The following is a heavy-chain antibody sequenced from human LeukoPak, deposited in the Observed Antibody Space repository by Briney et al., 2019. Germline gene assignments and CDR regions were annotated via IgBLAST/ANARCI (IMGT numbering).Heavy chain of an antibody. J-gene: IGHJ4*02. V-gene: IGHV3-48*03. CDR3: ASHRRSIAAAAYFDH. Sequence: GGSLRLSCAASGFTFSSYEMNWVRQAPGKGLEWVSYISSSGSTIYYADSVKGRFTISRDTSKNTLYLQMNSLRVDDTAIYYCASHRRSIAAAAYFDHWGQGTRVTVSS. D-gene: IGHD6-25*01. CDR1: GFTFSSYE. CDR2: ISSSGSTI.